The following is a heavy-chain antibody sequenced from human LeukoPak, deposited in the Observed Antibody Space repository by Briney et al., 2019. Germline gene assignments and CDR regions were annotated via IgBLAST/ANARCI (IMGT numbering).Heavy chain of an antibody. J-gene: IGHJ6*03. CDR3: ARLRNVDTARKGYYYYYYMDV. Sequence: SETLSLTCTVSGGSISSYYWSWIRQPPGKGLEWIGYIYTSGSTNYNPSLKSRVTISVDTSKNQFSLKLSSVTAAEPAVYYCARLRNVDTARKGYYYYYYMDVWGKGTTVTVSS. D-gene: IGHD5-18*01. CDR2: IYTSGST. V-gene: IGHV4-4*09. CDR1: GGSISSYY.